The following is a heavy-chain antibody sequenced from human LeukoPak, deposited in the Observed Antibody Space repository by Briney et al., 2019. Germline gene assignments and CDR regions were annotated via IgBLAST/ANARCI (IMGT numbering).Heavy chain of an antibody. V-gene: IGHV4-59*01. J-gene: IGHJ4*02. CDR1: GGSMSNSY. CDR3: AKDRVPGGY. CDR2: IHYSGST. D-gene: IGHD2-2*01. Sequence: SETLSLTCTVSGGSMSNSYWSWIRQPPGKGLEWIGSIHYSGSTNYNPSLESRVTISLDMSENQFSLRLSSVTAADTAVYYCAKDRVPGGYWGQGTLVTVSS.